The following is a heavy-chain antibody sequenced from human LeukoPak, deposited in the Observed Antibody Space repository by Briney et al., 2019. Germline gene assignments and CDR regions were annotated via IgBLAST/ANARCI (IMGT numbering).Heavy chain of an antibody. Sequence: PSETLSLTCAVYGGSFSGYYWSWIRQPPGKGLEWIGEINHSGSTNYNPSLKSRVTISVDTSKNQFSLKLSSVTAADTAVYYCARGKQATIFGVVISWYYYMDVWGKGTTVTVSS. CDR3: ARGKQATIFGVVISWYYYMDV. CDR1: GGSFSGYY. CDR2: INHSGST. V-gene: IGHV4-34*01. D-gene: IGHD3-3*01. J-gene: IGHJ6*03.